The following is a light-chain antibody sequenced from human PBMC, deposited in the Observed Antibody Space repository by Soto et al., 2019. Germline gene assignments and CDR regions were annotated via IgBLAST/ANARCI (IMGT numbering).Light chain of an antibody. CDR1: NNDIGGYNY. CDR2: HVT. J-gene: IGLJ1*01. Sequence: QSVLTQPASVSGSPGQTITISCTGSNNDIGGYNYVSWYQQHPGKAPKLMIYHVTNRPSGVSDRFSGSKSGNTASLTISGLLAEDEADYYCSSYTSSTTYVFGTGTQVTVL. CDR3: SSYTSSTTYV. V-gene: IGLV2-14*01.